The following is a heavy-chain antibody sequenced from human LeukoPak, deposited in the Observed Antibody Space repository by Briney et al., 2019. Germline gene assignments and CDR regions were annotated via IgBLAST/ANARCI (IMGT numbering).Heavy chain of an antibody. Sequence: GGSLRLSCAASGFTFSSYAMSRVRQAPGKGLEWVSAISGSGGSTYYADSVKGRFTISRDNSKNTLYLQMNGLRAEDTAVYYCAKYGPQDSGSSHFDYWGQGALVTVSS. CDR3: AKYGPQDSGSSHFDY. J-gene: IGHJ4*02. CDR2: ISGSGGST. CDR1: GFTFSSYA. V-gene: IGHV3-23*01. D-gene: IGHD1-26*01.